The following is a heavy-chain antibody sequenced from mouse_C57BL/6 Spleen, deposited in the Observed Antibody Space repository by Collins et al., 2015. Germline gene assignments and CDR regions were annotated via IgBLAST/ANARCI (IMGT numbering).Heavy chain of an antibody. Sequence: QVQLQQPGAELVRPGSSVKLSCKASGYTFTGYWMHWVKQRPIQGLEWIGNIDPSDSETHYNQKFKDKATLTVDKSSSTAYMQLSSLTSEDSAVYYCARPDGYYRYFDVWGTGTTVTVSS. D-gene: IGHD2-3*01. CDR1: GYTFTGYW. J-gene: IGHJ1*03. V-gene: IGHV1-52*01. CDR2: IDPSDSET. CDR3: ARPDGYYRYFDV.